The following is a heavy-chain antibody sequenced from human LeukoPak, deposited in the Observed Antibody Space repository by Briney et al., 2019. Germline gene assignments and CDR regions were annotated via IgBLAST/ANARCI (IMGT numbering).Heavy chain of an antibody. D-gene: IGHD3-10*01. J-gene: IGHJ6*04. CDR2: ISYDGSNK. V-gene: IGHV3-30*04. CDR1: GFTFSSYA. Sequence: PGRSLRLSCAASGFTFSSYAMHWVRQAPGKGLEWVAVISYDGSNKYYADSVKGRFTISRDNSKNTLYLQMNSLRAEDTAVYYCARDYYGSGSPTEPYYYGMDVWGKGTTVTVSS. CDR3: ARDYYGSGSPTEPYYYGMDV.